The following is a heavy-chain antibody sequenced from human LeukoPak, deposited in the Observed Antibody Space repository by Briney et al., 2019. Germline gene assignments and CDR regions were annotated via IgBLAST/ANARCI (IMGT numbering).Heavy chain of an antibody. CDR1: GFTFCNYP. CDR3: PKTTTRSYYYAHSGSNLFDT. CDR2: LSGSGDYT. D-gene: IGHD3-22*01. Sequence: PGVSLRLSCAASGFTFCNYPMKWLRQAPGKGRAWGLTLSGSGDYTYYADSVEGRFTLYRDNPKHTLFLQMNSLRDEDTAIYYCPKTTTRSYYYAHSGSNLFDTWGQGTLLTVSS. J-gene: IGHJ5*02. V-gene: IGHV3-23*01.